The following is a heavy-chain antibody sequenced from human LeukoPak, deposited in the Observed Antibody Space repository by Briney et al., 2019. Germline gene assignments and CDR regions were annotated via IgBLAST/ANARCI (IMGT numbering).Heavy chain of an antibody. Sequence: SQTLSLTCTVSGGSISSGGYYWSWIRQHPGKGLEWIGYIYYSGSTNYNPSLKSRVTISVDTSKNQFSLKLSPVTAAGTAVYYCARVKSGWYYWFDPWGQGTLVTVSS. CDR3: ARVKSGWYYWFDP. J-gene: IGHJ5*02. D-gene: IGHD6-19*01. V-gene: IGHV4-31*03. CDR2: IYYSGST. CDR1: GGSISSGGYY.